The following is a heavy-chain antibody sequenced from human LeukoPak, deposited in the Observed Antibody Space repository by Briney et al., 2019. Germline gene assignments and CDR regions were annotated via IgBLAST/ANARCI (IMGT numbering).Heavy chain of an antibody. J-gene: IGHJ3*02. D-gene: IGHD1-14*01. CDR2: INPNSGGT. CDR1: GYTFTGYY. V-gene: IGHV1-2*02. CDR3: TRVKRRNDAFDI. Sequence: ASVKVSCKASGYTFTGYYMHWVRQAPGQGLEWMGWINPNSGGTNYAQKFQGRVTMTRDTSISTAYMELSRLRADDAVVYYCTRVKRRNDAFDIWGQGTMVTVSS.